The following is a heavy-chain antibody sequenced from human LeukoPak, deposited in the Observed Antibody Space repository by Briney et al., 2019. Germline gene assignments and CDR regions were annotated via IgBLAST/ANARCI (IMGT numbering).Heavy chain of an antibody. CDR1: GFTLSSYA. J-gene: IGHJ4*02. CDR2: SSGSGGST. D-gene: IGHD3-22*01. CDR3: AKSLYYYDSSGYYIGGFDY. V-gene: IGHV3-23*01. Sequence: GGSLRLSCAASGFTLSSYAMSWVRQAPGKGLEWVSASSGSGGSTYYADSVKGRFTISRDNSKNTLYLQMNSLRAEDTAVYYCAKSLYYYDSSGYYIGGFDYWGQGTLVTVSS.